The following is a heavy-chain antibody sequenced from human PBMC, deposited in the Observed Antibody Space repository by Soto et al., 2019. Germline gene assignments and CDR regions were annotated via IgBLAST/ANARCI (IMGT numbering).Heavy chain of an antibody. CDR3: ARDRGLRYFDWLRRGYYFDY. D-gene: IGHD3-9*01. J-gene: IGHJ4*02. CDR1: GYTFTSYG. Sequence: VQLVQSGAEVKKPGASVKVSCKASGYTFTSYGISWVRQAPGQGLEWMGWISAYNGNTNYAQKLQGRVTMTTDTSPSTAYMELRGLRSDDTAVYYCARDRGLRYFDWLRRGYYFDYWGQGTLVTVSS. CDR2: ISAYNGNT. V-gene: IGHV1-18*01.